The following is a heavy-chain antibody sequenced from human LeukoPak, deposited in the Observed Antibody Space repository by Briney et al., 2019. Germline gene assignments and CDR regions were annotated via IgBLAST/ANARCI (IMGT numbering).Heavy chain of an antibody. D-gene: IGHD6-19*01. CDR3: AKSKTAGQWLVRVSYYFDY. CDR2: ISGSGGST. J-gene: IGHJ4*02. Sequence: GGSLRLSCAASGFTFSSYAMSWVRQAPGKGLEWVSAISGSGGSTYYADYVKGRFTISRDNSKNTLYLQMNSLRAEDTAVYYCAKSKTAGQWLVRVSYYFDYWGQGTLVTVSS. V-gene: IGHV3-23*01. CDR1: GFTFSSYA.